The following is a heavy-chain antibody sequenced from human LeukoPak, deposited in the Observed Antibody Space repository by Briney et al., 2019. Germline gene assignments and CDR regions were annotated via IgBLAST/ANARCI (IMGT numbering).Heavy chain of an antibody. CDR2: ISAYNGNT. V-gene: IGHV1-18*01. Sequence: ASVKVSCKASGYTFTSYGISWVRQAPGQGLEWMGWISAYNGNTNYARKLQGRVTMTTDTSTSTAYMELRSLRSDDTAVYYCARVDTMVREGYYYYYGMDVWGQGTTVTVSS. D-gene: IGHD3-10*01. J-gene: IGHJ6*02. CDR1: GYTFTSYG. CDR3: ARVDTMVREGYYYYYGMDV.